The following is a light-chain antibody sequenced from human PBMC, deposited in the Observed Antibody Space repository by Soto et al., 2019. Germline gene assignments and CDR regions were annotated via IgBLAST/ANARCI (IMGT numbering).Light chain of an antibody. V-gene: IGKV1-39*01. CDR3: QQSYSTLSA. CDR2: AAS. Sequence: DIQMTQSPSSLSASVGDRVTITCRASQSISSYLNWYQQKPGKAPKLLIYAASSLPSGVPSRFSGSGSGTDFTLTISSLQPEDFATYYCQQSYSTLSAFGQGTRLEIK. CDR1: QSISSY. J-gene: IGKJ5*01.